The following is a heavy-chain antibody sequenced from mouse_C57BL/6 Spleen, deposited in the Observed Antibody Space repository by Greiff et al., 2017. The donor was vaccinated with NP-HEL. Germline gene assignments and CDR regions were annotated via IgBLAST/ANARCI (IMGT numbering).Heavy chain of an antibody. Sequence: EVQLVESGGGLVKPGGSLKLSCAASGFTFSSYAMSWVRQTPDKRLEWVATISDGGSYTYYPDNVKGRFTISRDNAKNHRYLQMSHLKSEDTAMYYCARDRDYYSNHYFDYGGKGTTLTVSS. CDR1: GFTFSSYA. J-gene: IGHJ2*01. D-gene: IGHD2-5*01. V-gene: IGHV5-4*01. CDR3: ARDRDYYSNHYFDY. CDR2: ISDGGSYT.